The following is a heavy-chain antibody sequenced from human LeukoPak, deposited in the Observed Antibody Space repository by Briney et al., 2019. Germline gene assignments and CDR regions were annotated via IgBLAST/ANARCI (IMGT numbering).Heavy chain of an antibody. CDR3: AKYGSSSFGYFY. CDR2: ISGSGGST. J-gene: IGHJ4*02. D-gene: IGHD6-6*01. CDR1: GFTLSSYA. V-gene: IGHV3-23*01. Sequence: GGSLRLSCAASGFTLSSYAMSWVRQAPGKGLEWVSAISGSGGSTYYADSVKGRFTISRDNSKNTLYLQMNSLRAEDTAVYYCAKYGSSSFGYFYWGQGTLVTVSS.